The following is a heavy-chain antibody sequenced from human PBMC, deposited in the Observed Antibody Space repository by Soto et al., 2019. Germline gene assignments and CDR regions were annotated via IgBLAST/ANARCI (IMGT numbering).Heavy chain of an antibody. CDR3: AKESEAAAGLPNFDY. CDR2: ISWNSGSI. J-gene: IGHJ4*02. V-gene: IGHV3-9*01. Sequence: GGSLRVSCAASGFTFDDYAMHWVRQAPGKGLEWVSGISWNSGSIGYADSVKGRFTISRDNAKNSLYLQMNSLRAEDTALYYCAKESEAAAGLPNFDYWGQGTLVTVSS. CDR1: GFTFDDYA. D-gene: IGHD6-13*01.